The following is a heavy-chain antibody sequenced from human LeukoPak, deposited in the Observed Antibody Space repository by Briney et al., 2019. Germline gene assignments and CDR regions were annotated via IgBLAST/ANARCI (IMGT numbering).Heavy chain of an antibody. V-gene: IGHV4-4*07. CDR3: ARAIPSYFGMDV. J-gene: IGHJ6*02. CDR2: VYTSGST. Sequence: SETLSLTCNVSGGSISSYYWNWIRQPAGKGLEWIGRVYTSGSTTYSPSLKSRVTMSVDTSKNQVSLKVTSVTAVDTAVYYCARAIPSYFGMDVWGQGTTVIVSS. CDR1: GGSISSYY.